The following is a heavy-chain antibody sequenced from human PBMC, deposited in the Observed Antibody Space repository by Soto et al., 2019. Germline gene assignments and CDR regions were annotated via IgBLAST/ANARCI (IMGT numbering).Heavy chain of an antibody. CDR3: AKVVKYDVLTGYYKGPDYYGMDV. V-gene: IGHV1-2*02. CDR2: INPNSGGT. CDR1: GYTFTGYY. D-gene: IGHD3-9*01. Sequence: ASVKVSCKASGYTFTGYYMHWVRQAPGQGLEWMGWINPNSGGTNYAQKFQGRVTMTRDTSISTAYMELSRLRSDDTAVYYCAKVVKYDVLTGYYKGPDYYGMDVWGQGTTVTV. J-gene: IGHJ6*02.